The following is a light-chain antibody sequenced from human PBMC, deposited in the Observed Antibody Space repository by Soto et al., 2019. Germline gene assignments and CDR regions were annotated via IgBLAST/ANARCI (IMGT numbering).Light chain of an antibody. CDR2: AAS. CDR3: QKYNSAPPLT. Sequence: DIQMTQSRSSLSASVGDRVTITCRASQGISNYLAWYQQKPGKVPKLLIYAASTLQSGVPSRFSGSGSGTDFTLTISSLQPEDVATYYCQKYNSAPPLTFGGGTKVEIK. CDR1: QGISNY. J-gene: IGKJ4*01. V-gene: IGKV1-27*01.